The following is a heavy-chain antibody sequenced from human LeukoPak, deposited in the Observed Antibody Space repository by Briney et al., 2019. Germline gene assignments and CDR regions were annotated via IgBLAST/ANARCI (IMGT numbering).Heavy chain of an antibody. CDR2: IYSGGST. J-gene: IGHJ4*02. CDR1: GFTVRNNY. V-gene: IGHV3-66*01. D-gene: IGHD4-17*01. Sequence: GALRPFCSGSGFTVRNNYINWVRPAPGKGLGWGSVIYSGGSTYYADSVKGRFTISRDNSKNTLYLQMNSLRAEDTAVYYCARDLVNGDYGGVFDYWGQGTLVTVSS. CDR3: ARDLVNGDYGGVFDY.